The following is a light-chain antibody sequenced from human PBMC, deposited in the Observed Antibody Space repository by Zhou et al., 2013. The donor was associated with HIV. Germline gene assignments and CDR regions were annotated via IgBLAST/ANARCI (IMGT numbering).Light chain of an antibody. CDR1: QSVSAS. J-gene: IGKJ4*01. CDR3: QQRSNWPPGLT. CDR2: DAA. Sequence: EIVLTQSPATLSLSPGEGATLSCRTSQSVSASLAWYQQKPGQAPRLLIYDAANRATGIPARFSGSGSGTDFTLTISSLEPEDFAVYYCQQRSNWPPGLTFGGGTKVKIK. V-gene: IGKV3-11*01.